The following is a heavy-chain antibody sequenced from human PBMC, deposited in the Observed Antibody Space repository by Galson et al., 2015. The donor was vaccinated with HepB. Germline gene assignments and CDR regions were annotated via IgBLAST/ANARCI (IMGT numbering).Heavy chain of an antibody. CDR3: ARAIPYGDYYYYYAMDV. V-gene: IGHV3-74*01. CDR2: INSDGGTT. CDR1: RFTFSRYW. J-gene: IGHJ6*02. D-gene: IGHD4-17*01. Sequence: SLRLSCAASRFTFSRYWMHWVRQAPGKGLVWVSRINSDGGTTSYADSVKGRFTISRDNAKNTLYLQMNSLRAEDTVVYYCARAIPYGDYYYYYAMDVWGQGTTVTVSS.